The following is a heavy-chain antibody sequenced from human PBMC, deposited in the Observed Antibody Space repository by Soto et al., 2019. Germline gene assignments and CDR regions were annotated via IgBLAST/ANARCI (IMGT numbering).Heavy chain of an antibody. CDR2: IYTSGST. J-gene: IGHJ5*02. D-gene: IGHD3-10*01. CDR3: ARDELWFGESNWFDP. V-gene: IGHV4-4*07. CDR1: GGSISSYY. Sequence: PSETLSLTCTVSGGSISSYYWSWIRQPAGKGLEWIGRIYTSGSTNYNPPLKSRVTMSVDTSKNQFSLKLSSVTAADTAVYYCARDELWFGESNWFDPWGQGTLVTVSS.